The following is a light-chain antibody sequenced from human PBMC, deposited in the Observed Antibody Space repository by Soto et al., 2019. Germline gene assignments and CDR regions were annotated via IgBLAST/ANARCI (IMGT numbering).Light chain of an antibody. CDR3: QQYNSYPWT. Sequence: DIQMTQSPSSLSASLGDRVTISCQASQDISNYLNWYQQTPGKAPKLLISDASSLEIGVSSRFSGSGSGTEFTLTISSLQPDDFATYYCQQYNSYPWTFGQGTKVESK. J-gene: IGKJ1*01. V-gene: IGKV1-33*01. CDR2: DAS. CDR1: QDISNY.